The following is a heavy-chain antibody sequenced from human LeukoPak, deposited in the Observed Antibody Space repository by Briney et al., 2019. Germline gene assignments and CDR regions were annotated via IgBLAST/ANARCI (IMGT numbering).Heavy chain of an antibody. CDR1: GFTFSSYG. CDR3: TKEGLGSGTFSAWFDL. Sequence: SGGFLRLSCTPSGFTFSSYGMHWVRQAPGKGLEWVAVVSYEGSTVYYADSVKGRFTISRDNSKNTLYLQMNSLRVEDTAVYYCTKEGLGSGTFSAWFDLWGQGTLVTVSS. D-gene: IGHD3-10*01. J-gene: IGHJ5*02. CDR2: VSYEGSTV. V-gene: IGHV3-30*18.